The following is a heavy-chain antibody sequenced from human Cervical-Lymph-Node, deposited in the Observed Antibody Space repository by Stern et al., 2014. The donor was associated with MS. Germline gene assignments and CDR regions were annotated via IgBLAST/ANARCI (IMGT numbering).Heavy chain of an antibody. J-gene: IGHJ4*02. CDR3: AKPAVARYFDY. D-gene: IGHD6-19*01. CDR2: ISYDGSNQ. CDR1: GFTFGSHT. V-gene: IGHV3-30-3*02. Sequence: VKLVESGGGVVQPGRSLRLSCAASGFTFGSHTMHWVRPAPGKGLDWVAVISYDGSNQHYADSVKRRFTISRDNSNNTLYLQMNSLRAEDTAVYYCAKPAVARYFDYWGQGTQVTVSS.